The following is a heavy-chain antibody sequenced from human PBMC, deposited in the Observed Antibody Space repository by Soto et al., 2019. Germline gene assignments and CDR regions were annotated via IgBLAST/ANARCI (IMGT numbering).Heavy chain of an antibody. D-gene: IGHD3-9*01. CDR1: GFTFSNYG. Sequence: EVQVLESGGGLVQPGGSLRLSCAASGFTFSNYGMTWVRQAPGKGLEWVSTISGSGGSTYYADSVKGRFTISRDNSKNPLYLQMNSLRADDTAVYYCANGLGLNCLTEGTTWGQGTLVTVSS. CDR3: ANGLGLNCLTEGTT. CDR2: ISGSGGST. J-gene: IGHJ4*02. V-gene: IGHV3-23*01.